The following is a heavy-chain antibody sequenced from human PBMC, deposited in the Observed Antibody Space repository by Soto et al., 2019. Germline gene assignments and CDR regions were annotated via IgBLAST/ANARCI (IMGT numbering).Heavy chain of an antibody. J-gene: IGHJ6*02. CDR3: AKGYSSSWYWSDYYYGMDV. Sequence: QVQLVESGGGVVQPGRSLRLSCAASGFTFSSYGMHWVRQAPGKGLEWVAVISYDGSNKYYADSVKGRFTISRDNSKNTLYLQMNSLRAEDTAVYYCAKGYSSSWYWSDYYYGMDVWGQGTTVTVSS. V-gene: IGHV3-30*18. CDR2: ISYDGSNK. D-gene: IGHD6-13*01. CDR1: GFTFSSYG.